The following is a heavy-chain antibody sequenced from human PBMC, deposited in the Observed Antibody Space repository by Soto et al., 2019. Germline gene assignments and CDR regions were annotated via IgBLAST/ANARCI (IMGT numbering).Heavy chain of an antibody. CDR1: VGSISSRDSY. V-gene: IGHV4-39*01. Sequence: SETLSLTCTVSVGSISSRDSYWGWIRQPPGKGLEWIGSFHYSGSTYYNPSLKSRVTISVDTSKNQLSLRVTSVTAADTAVYYCARGFGRSHFDYWGQGTLVTAPQ. D-gene: IGHD3-16*01. CDR2: FHYSGST. J-gene: IGHJ4*02. CDR3: ARGFGRSHFDY.